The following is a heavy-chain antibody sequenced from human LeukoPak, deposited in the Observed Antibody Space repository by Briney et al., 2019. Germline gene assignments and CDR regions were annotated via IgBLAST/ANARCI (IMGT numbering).Heavy chain of an antibody. CDR3: ARDLGSSWTIDI. V-gene: IGHV1-69*01. CDR1: GGTFSSYA. J-gene: IGHJ3*02. Sequence: EASVKVSCKASGGTFSSYAIRWVRQAPGQGLEWMGGIIPIFGTANYAQKFQGRVTITADESTSTAYMELSSLRSEDTAVYYCARDLGSSWTIDIWGQGTMVTVSS. D-gene: IGHD6-13*01. CDR2: IIPIFGTA.